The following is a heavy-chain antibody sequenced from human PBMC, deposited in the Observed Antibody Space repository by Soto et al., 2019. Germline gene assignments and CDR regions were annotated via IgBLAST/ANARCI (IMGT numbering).Heavy chain of an antibody. CDR2: IYYSGST. CDR1: GGSISSYY. D-gene: IGHD3-3*01. V-gene: IGHV4-59*01. CDR3: ARSRTKPTIFGVVWEIWFDY. J-gene: IGHJ4*02. Sequence: SETLSLTCTVSGGSISSYYWSWIRQPPGKGLEWIGYIYYSGSTNYNPSLKSRVTISVDTSKNQFSLKLSSVTAADTAVYYCARSRTKPTIFGVVWEIWFDYWGQGTLVTVSS.